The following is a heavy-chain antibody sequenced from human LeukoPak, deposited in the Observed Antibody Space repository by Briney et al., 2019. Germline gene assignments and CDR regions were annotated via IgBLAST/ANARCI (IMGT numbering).Heavy chain of an antibody. Sequence: GGSLRLSCAASGFTFSGYGMHWVRQAPGKGLEWVAAIWYDGINKDYADSVKGRCTISRDNSKNMVHLQLNSLRAEDTALYFCARIRGDSSGYSDFWGQGTLVTVSS. J-gene: IGHJ4*02. CDR3: ARIRGDSSGYSDF. V-gene: IGHV3-33*01. D-gene: IGHD3-22*01. CDR2: IWYDGINK. CDR1: GFTFSGYG.